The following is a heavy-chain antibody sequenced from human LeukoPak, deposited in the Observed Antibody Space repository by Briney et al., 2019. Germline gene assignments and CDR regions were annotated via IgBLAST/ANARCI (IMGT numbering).Heavy chain of an antibody. Sequence: GRSLRLSCAASGFTFSSYSMNWVRQAPGKGLEWVSSISSSSSYMYYADSVKGRFTISRDNAKNSLYLQMNSLRLEDTALYYCAKDTGYYYDSSGHFDYWGQGTLVTVSS. CDR2: ISSSSSYM. D-gene: IGHD3-22*01. J-gene: IGHJ4*02. CDR1: GFTFSSYS. CDR3: AKDTGYYYDSSGHFDY. V-gene: IGHV3-21*04.